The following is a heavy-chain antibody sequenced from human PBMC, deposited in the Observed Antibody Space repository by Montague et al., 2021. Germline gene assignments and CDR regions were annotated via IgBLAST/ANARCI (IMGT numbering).Heavy chain of an antibody. V-gene: IGHV4-34*01. Sequence: ETLSLTCAVYGGSLSGYIWNWIRQPPGRDLEWIGQISHTGSTSYNPSLKSRVTMSVDTSENHVSLRLSSVTAAGTAVYYCTRGEVAVTGIDYWGQGALVTVSS. J-gene: IGHJ4*02. D-gene: IGHD6-19*01. CDR3: TRGEVAVTGIDY. CDR2: ISHTGST. CDR1: GGSLSGYI.